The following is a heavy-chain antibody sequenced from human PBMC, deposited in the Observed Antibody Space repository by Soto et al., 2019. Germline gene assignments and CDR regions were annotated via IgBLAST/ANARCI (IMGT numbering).Heavy chain of an antibody. J-gene: IGHJ6*02. CDR3: ARGGYDYFYYGIDV. D-gene: IGHD5-12*01. CDR1: GFTFSSYA. CDR2: ISYDGSNK. Sequence: QVQLVESGGGVVQPGRSLRLYCAASGFTFSSYAMHWVRQAPGKGLEWVAVISYDGSNKYYADSVKGRFTISRDNSKNTLYLQMNSLRAEDTAVYYCARGGYDYFYYGIDVWGQGTTVTVSS. V-gene: IGHV3-30-3*01.